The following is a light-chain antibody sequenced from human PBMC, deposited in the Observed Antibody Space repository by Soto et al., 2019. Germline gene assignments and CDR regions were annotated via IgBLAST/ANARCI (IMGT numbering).Light chain of an antibody. CDR2: DIS. Sequence: EFVLTQSPGTLSLSPGEGAILSCRASQSVAGSLAWYQRKPGQAPRLLIYDISTRAAAIPARFSGSGSGTDFTLTVSSLEPEDFALYYCQQRSNRITFGQGTRLEI. J-gene: IGKJ5*01. V-gene: IGKV3-11*01. CDR3: QQRSNRIT. CDR1: QSVAGS.